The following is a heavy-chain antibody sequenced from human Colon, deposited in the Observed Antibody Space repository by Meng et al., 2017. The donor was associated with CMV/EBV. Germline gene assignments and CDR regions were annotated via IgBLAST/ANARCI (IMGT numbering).Heavy chain of an antibody. CDR3: VMLPPGF. CDR2: VHSSGSME. CDR1: GSTPSTFW. D-gene: IGHD3-10*01. J-gene: IGHJ4*02. V-gene: IGHV3-74*03. Sequence: VQTVGSGGDLVPPGGSLRLSCAVSGSTPSTFWLDWVRQVPGKGPVWVSRVHSSGSMETYEDSVKGRFTASRDNTKNTFYLQMNSLRDEDTAVYYCVMLPPGFWGQGTLVTVSS.